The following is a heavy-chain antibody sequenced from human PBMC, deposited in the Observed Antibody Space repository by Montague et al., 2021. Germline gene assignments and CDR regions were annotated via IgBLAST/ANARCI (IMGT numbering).Heavy chain of an antibody. CDR1: GGSISSNSYW. CDR3: PRSLYCIGGSCYSGFDP. Sequence: SETLSLTCTVSGGSISSNSYWWAWLRQPPGKGLEYVGTTFNTGSSYYSPPLTRRVTISVDTSKNQYSLRLSAVTAAATAVYYCPRSLYCIGGSCYSGFDPWGQGTLVTVSS. J-gene: IGHJ5*02. CDR2: TFNTGSS. V-gene: IGHV4-39*01. D-gene: IGHD2-15*01.